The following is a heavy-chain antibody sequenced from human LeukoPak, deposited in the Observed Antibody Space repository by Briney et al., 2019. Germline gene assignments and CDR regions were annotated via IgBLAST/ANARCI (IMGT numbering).Heavy chain of an antibody. CDR2: INPNSAGT. Sequence: ASVKVSFKASGYTFTDYYIHWVRQAPGQGLEWMGWINPNSAGTNYAQRFQGRVTMTRDTSISSAYMELSRLRSDDTAVFYCARGPNRLRYFDWLSPEYWYFDLWGRGTLVTVSS. J-gene: IGHJ2*01. V-gene: IGHV1-2*02. CDR1: GYTFTDYY. CDR3: ARGPNRLRYFDWLSPEYWYFDL. D-gene: IGHD3-9*01.